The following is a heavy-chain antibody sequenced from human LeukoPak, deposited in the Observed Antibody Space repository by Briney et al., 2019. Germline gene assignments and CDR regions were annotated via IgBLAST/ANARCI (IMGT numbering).Heavy chain of an antibody. Sequence: GGSLRLSCAASGFTFSSYAMNWVRQAPGKGLEWVAGISSGDRTFHAESVRGRFTISRDKSKDTLYLQMNSLRAEDTAVYYCAKDATASPYFHWFDNWGQGTQVIVSS. CDR2: ISSGDRT. CDR1: GFTFSSYA. J-gene: IGHJ4*02. CDR3: AKDATASPYFHWFDN. D-gene: IGHD3-9*01. V-gene: IGHV3-23*01.